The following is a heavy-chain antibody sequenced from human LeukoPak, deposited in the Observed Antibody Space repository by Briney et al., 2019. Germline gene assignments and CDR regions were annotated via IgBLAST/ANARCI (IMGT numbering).Heavy chain of an antibody. D-gene: IGHD6-19*01. Sequence: PGGSLRLSCAASGFTVSSNSMSWIRQAPGKGLEWVSAISVSGGSTYYADSVKGRFTISRDNSKNTLYLQMDSLRAEDTAVYYCAKRIAVVGPYFDYWGQGTLVTVSS. J-gene: IGHJ4*02. CDR3: AKRIAVVGPYFDY. V-gene: IGHV3-23*01. CDR2: ISVSGGST. CDR1: GFTVSSNS.